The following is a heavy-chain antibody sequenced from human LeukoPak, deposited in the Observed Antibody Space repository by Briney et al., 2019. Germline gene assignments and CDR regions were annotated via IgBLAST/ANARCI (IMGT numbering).Heavy chain of an antibody. Sequence: SETLSLTCAVYGGSFSGYYWSWIRQPPGKGLEWIGEINHSGSTNYNPSLKSRVTISVDTSKNQFSLKLSSVTAADTAVYYCARGSNSSSPFDYWGQGTLVTVSS. V-gene: IGHV4-34*01. CDR2: INHSGST. CDR1: GGSFSGYY. D-gene: IGHD6-13*01. J-gene: IGHJ4*02. CDR3: ARGSNSSSPFDY.